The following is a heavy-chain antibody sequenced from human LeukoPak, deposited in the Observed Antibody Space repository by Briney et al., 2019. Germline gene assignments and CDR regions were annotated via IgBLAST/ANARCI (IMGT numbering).Heavy chain of an antibody. Sequence: SVKVSCKASGGTFSSYAISWVRQAPGQGLEWMGGIIPIFGTANYAQKFQGRVTITADESTSTAYMELSSLGSEDTAVYYCARDPTRITIFGVVPQYMDVWGKGTTVTVSS. CDR3: ARDPTRITIFGVVPQYMDV. D-gene: IGHD3-3*01. V-gene: IGHV1-69*13. CDR1: GGTFSSYA. J-gene: IGHJ6*03. CDR2: IIPIFGTA.